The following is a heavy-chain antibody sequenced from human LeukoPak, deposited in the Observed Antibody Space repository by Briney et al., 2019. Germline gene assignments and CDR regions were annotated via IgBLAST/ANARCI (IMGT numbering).Heavy chain of an antibody. D-gene: IGHD3-10*01. J-gene: IGHJ4*02. CDR2: VHSDGSPT. CDR3: ARGSAVGAYFDY. Sequence: PGGSLRLSCAASGFTFSSYWMHWVRQAPGKGLVWVSRVHSDGSPTSYADSVKGRFTISRDNAKNTVYLQMNSLRAEDTAVYYCARGSAVGAYFDYCGQGTLATVSS. CDR1: GFTFSSYW. V-gene: IGHV3-74*01.